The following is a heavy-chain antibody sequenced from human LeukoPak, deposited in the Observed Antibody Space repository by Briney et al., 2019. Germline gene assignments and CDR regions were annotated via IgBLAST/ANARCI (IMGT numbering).Heavy chain of an antibody. CDR1: GFTFSSYA. V-gene: IGHV3-30-3*01. J-gene: IGHJ4*02. CDR3: ARTDGSGLDY. D-gene: IGHD3-22*01. Sequence: GGSLRLSCAASGFTFSSYAMHWVRQAPGKGLEWVAVISYDGSNKYYADSVKGRFTISRDNSKNTLYLQMNSLRAEDTAVYYCARTDGSGLDYWGQGTLVTVSS. CDR2: ISYDGSNK.